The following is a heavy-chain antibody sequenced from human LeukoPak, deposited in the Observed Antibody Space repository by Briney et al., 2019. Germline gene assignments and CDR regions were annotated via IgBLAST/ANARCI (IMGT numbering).Heavy chain of an antibody. J-gene: IGHJ4*02. Sequence: PGGSLRLSCATSGFTFNEYSMNWVRQAPGKGLEWVSAFSGGGDSFYADSVKGRFTISRDTSNKILYLQMSSLRAEDTAVYYCGKEVERHFDLKYWGQGTLVTVSS. CDR2: FSGGGDS. V-gene: IGHV3-23*01. CDR3: GKEVERHFDLKY. CDR1: GFTFNEYS.